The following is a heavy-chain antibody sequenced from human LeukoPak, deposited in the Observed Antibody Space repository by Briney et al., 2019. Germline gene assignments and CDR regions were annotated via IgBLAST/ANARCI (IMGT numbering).Heavy chain of an antibody. D-gene: IGHD3-16*01. Sequence: PGGSLRLSCAASGFTFRSYAMHWVRQAPGKGLEYVSAISSNGGSTYYANSVKGRFTISRDNSKNTLYLQMGSLRPEDMALYYCVTLGADYWGQGTLVTVSS. CDR3: VTLGADY. J-gene: IGHJ4*02. V-gene: IGHV3-64*01. CDR2: ISSNGGST. CDR1: GFTFRSYA.